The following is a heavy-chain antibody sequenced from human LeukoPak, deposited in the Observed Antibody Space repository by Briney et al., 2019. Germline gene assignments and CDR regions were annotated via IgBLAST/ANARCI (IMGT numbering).Heavy chain of an antibody. Sequence: TSETLSLTCTVSGGSISSYYWSWIRQPAGKGLEWIGRIYTSGSTNYSPSLKSRVTISVDKSKNQFSLKLSSVTAADAAVYYCARDYRRGATIFGVVTPSWYFDLWGRGTLVTVSS. V-gene: IGHV4-4*07. CDR2: IYTSGST. J-gene: IGHJ2*01. CDR1: GGSISSYY. CDR3: ARDYRRGATIFGVVTPSWYFDL. D-gene: IGHD3-3*01.